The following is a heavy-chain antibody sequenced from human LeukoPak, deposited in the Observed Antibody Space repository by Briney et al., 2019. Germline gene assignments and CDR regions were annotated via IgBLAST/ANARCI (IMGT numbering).Heavy chain of an antibody. CDR2: INHSGST. CDR1: GGSFSGYY. D-gene: IGHD3-16*02. V-gene: IGHV4-34*01. Sequence: SETLSLTCAVYGGSFSGYYWSWIRQPPGKGLEWIGEINHSGSTNCNPSLKSRVTISVDTSKNQFSLKLSSVTAADTAVYYCARVPLPYVWGSYRSFDPWGQGTLVTVSS. CDR3: ARVPLPYVWGSYRSFDP. J-gene: IGHJ5*02.